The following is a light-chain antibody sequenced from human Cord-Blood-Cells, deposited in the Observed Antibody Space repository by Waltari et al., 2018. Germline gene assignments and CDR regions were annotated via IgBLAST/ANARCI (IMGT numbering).Light chain of an antibody. CDR1: SSDIGGYNY. CDR2: DVS. V-gene: IGLV2-14*03. Sequence: QSALTQPASVSGSPGQSITISCTGTSSDIGGYNYVSWYQQHPGKAPKLMIYDVSNRPSWVSNRLSGSKSGNPASLTISGLHAEDQADYYCSSYTSSSTLVFGGGTKLTVL. J-gene: IGLJ3*02. CDR3: SSYTSSSTLV.